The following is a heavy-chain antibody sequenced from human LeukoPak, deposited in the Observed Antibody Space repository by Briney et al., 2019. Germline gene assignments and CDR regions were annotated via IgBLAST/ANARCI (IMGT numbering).Heavy chain of an antibody. CDR2: VYYSGST. CDR1: GGSISSSSYY. J-gene: IGHJ5*02. V-gene: IGHV4-39*01. Sequence: SETLSLTCTVSGGSISSSSYYWGWIRQPPGKGLEWIGSVYYSGSTYYNPSLRSRVTISVDPSKNQFSLKLSSVTAADTAVYYCARLRGNWFDPWAREPWSPSPQ. CDR3: ARLRGNWFDP. D-gene: IGHD3-10*01.